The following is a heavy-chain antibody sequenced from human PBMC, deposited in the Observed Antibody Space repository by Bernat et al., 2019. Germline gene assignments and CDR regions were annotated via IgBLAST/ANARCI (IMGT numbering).Heavy chain of an antibody. CDR2: ISAYNGNT. J-gene: IGHJ5*02. Sequence: QVQLVQSGAEVKKPGASVKVSCKASGYTFTGYYMHWVRQAPGQGLEWMGWISAYNGNTNYAQKLQGRVTMTTDTSTSTAYMELRSLRSDDTAVYYCARVPDPNPWAVAGWYNWFDPWGQGTLVTVSS. D-gene: IGHD6-19*01. CDR3: ARVPDPNPWAVAGWYNWFDP. V-gene: IGHV1-18*04. CDR1: GYTFTGYY.